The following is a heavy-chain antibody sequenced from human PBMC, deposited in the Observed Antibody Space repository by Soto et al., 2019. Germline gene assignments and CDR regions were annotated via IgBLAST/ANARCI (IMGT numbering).Heavy chain of an antibody. Sequence: SETLSLTCTVSGGSISSYYWSWIRQPPGKGLEWIGYIYYSGSTNYNPSLKSRVTISVDTSKNQFSLKLSSVTAADTAVYYCARGTTTVITSFDYWGQGTLFTVSS. CDR3: ARGTTTVITSFDY. V-gene: IGHV4-59*01. J-gene: IGHJ4*02. CDR1: GGSISSYY. CDR2: IYYSGST. D-gene: IGHD4-17*01.